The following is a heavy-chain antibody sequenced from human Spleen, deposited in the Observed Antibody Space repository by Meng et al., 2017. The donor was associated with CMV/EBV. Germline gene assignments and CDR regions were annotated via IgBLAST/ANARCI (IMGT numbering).Heavy chain of an antibody. J-gene: IGHJ5*02. Sequence: LTFSDYYMSWIRQAPGKGLEWVSYISSSGSTIYYADSVKGRFTISRDNAKNSLYLQMNSLRAEDTAVYYCARGPHIVVVPAAGWFDPWGQGTLVTVSS. D-gene: IGHD2-2*01. V-gene: IGHV3-11*04. CDR2: ISSSGSTI. CDR3: ARGPHIVVVPAAGWFDP. CDR1: LTFSDYY.